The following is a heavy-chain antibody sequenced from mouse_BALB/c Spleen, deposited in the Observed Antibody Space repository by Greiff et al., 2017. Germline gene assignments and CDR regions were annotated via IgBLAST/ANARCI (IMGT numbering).Heavy chain of an antibody. V-gene: IGHV1S29*02. CDR2: IYPYNGGT. J-gene: IGHJ4*01. CDR1: GYTFTDNN. Sequence: VQLKQSGPELVKPGASVKISCKASGYTFTDNNMHWVKQSHGKSLEWIGYIYPYNGGTGYNQKFKSKATLTVDNSSSTAYMELRSLTSEDTAVYYCAREGLPHPYYAMGYWGQGTSVTVSS. D-gene: IGHD2-2*01. CDR3: AREGLPHPYYAMGY.